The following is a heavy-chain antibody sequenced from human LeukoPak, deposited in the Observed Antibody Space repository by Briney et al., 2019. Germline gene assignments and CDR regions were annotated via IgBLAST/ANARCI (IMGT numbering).Heavy chain of an antibody. CDR1: GGSFSGYY. CDR3: ARGFKIAVAVHGGENKNWFDP. CDR2: INHSGST. V-gene: IGHV4-34*01. Sequence: SETLSLTCAVYGGSFSGYYWSWIRQPPGKGLEWIGEINHSGSTNYNPSLKSRVTISVDTSKNQFSLKLSSVTAADTAVYYCARGFKIAVAVHGGENKNWFDPWGQGTLVTVSS. D-gene: IGHD6-19*01. J-gene: IGHJ5*02.